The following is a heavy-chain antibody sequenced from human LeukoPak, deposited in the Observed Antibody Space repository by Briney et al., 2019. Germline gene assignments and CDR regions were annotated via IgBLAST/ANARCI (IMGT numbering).Heavy chain of an antibody. V-gene: IGHV4-34*04. CDR3: ARVYDLLPSYYFDY. D-gene: IGHD3-9*01. Sequence: PSETLSLTCAVYGGSFSGYYWAWIRQPPGKGLEWIGNIYYSGTTYKTPSLKSRATISVDTSKNQFSLKLTSVTAADTAVYFCARVYDLLPSYYFDYWGQGTLVTVSS. J-gene: IGHJ4*02. CDR1: GGSFSGYY. CDR2: IYYSGTT.